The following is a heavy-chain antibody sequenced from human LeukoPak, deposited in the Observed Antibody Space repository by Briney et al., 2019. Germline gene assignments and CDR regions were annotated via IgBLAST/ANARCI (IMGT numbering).Heavy chain of an antibody. J-gene: IGHJ6*03. CDR1: GYSFTSNV. D-gene: IGHD3-3*01. CDR2: ISAYNGNT. Sequence: GASVKVSCKASGYSFTSNVISWVRQAPGQGLEWMGWISAYNGNTNYAQKLQGRVTMTTDTSTSTAYMELRSLRSDDTAVYYCARDTTGGFLEWLPTARYYYYYMDVWGKGTTVTVSS. CDR3: ARDTTGGFLEWLPTARYYYYYMDV. V-gene: IGHV1-18*01.